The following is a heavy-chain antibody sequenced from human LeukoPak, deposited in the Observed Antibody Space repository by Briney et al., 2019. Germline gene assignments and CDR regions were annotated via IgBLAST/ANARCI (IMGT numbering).Heavy chain of an antibody. D-gene: IGHD7-27*01. J-gene: IGHJ4*02. CDR1: GGSLSGYY. Sequence: SGTLSLTCTVSGGSLSGYYWSWIRQPPGKGLEWIGYIFYGGSGDYNPSLKSRVTISVDTSKNQFSLKLSSVTAADTAVYYCASEALWGRGFDYWGQGTLATVSS. CDR2: IFYGGSG. CDR3: ASEALWGRGFDY. V-gene: IGHV4-59*01.